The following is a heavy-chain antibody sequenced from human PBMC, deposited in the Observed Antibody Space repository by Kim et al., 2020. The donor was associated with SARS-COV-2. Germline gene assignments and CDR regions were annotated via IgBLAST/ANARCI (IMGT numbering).Heavy chain of an antibody. J-gene: IGHJ4*02. CDR2: IKQDGSEK. Sequence: GGSLRLSCAASGFTFSSYWMSWVRQAPGKGLEWVANIKQDGSEKYYVDSVKGRFTISRDNAKNSLYLQMNSLRAEDTAVYYCARDLYSSSWYGWEGRTNYFDYWGQGTLVTVSS. CDR3: ARDLYSSSWYGWEGRTNYFDY. V-gene: IGHV3-7*01. CDR1: GFTFSSYW. D-gene: IGHD6-13*01.